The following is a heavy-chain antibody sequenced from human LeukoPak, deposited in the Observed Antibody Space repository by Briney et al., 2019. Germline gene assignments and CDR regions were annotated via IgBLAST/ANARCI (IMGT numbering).Heavy chain of an antibody. CDR1: GFTVSSNY. CDR2: ISSSSSYI. D-gene: IGHD2-8*01. V-gene: IGHV3-21*01. J-gene: IGHJ5*02. CDR3: ARDVVVSVLMARTGDRGWFDP. Sequence: GGSLRLSCAASGFTVSSNYMSWVRQAPGKGLEWVSSISSSSSYIYYADSVKGRFTISRDNAKNSLYLQMNSLRAEDTAVYYCARDVVVSVLMARTGDRGWFDPWGQGTLVTVSS.